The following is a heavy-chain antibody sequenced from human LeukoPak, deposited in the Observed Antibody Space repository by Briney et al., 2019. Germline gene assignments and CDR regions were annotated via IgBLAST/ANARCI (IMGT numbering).Heavy chain of an antibody. J-gene: IGHJ4*02. D-gene: IGHD3-10*01. CDR1: GYTFTGYY. CDR2: ISPYNGNT. V-gene: IGHV1-18*04. Sequence: ASVKVSCKASGYTFTGYYMHWVRQAPGQGLEWMGWISPYNGNTNYAQKLQDRVTMTTDTSTSTAYMELSSLRSDDTAVYYCARVRGTFGSGSSDYWGQGTLVTVSS. CDR3: ARVRGTFGSGSSDY.